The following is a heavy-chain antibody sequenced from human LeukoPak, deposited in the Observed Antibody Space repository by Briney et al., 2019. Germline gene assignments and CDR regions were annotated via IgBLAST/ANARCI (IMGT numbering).Heavy chain of an antibody. Sequence: GGSLRLSCAASGFTFNSYGMSWVRQAPGKGLEWVSAISGSGANTYYADSVKGRFTISRDNSKNTLYLQMNSLRAEDTAVYYCAAYCRRTRCYPVEDVWGKGTTVTISS. CDR2: ISGSGANT. D-gene: IGHD2-2*01. V-gene: IGHV3-23*01. CDR3: AAYCRRTRCYPVEDV. J-gene: IGHJ6*04. CDR1: GFTFNSYG.